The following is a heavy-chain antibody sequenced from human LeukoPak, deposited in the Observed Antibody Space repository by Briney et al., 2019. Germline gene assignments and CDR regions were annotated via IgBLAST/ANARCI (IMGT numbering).Heavy chain of an antibody. V-gene: IGHV1-18*01. CDR3: ARGRDGYNPTADY. J-gene: IGHJ4*02. CDR1: GYTFTNYG. CDR2: ISAYNGNT. D-gene: IGHD5-12*01. Sequence: RASVKVSCKASGYTFTNYGISWVRQAPGQGLEWMGWISAYNGNTSYAQKVQGRVTMTTDTSTSTAYMELRSLRSDDTAVYYCARGRDGYNPTADYWGQGTLVTVSS.